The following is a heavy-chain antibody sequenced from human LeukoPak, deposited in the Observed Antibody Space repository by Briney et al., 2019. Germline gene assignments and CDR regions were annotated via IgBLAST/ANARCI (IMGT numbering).Heavy chain of an antibody. D-gene: IGHD5-18*01. CDR2: IYYSGST. J-gene: IGHJ6*02. V-gene: IGHV4-59*01. Sequence: PSETLSLTRTVSGGSISSYYWSWIRQPPGKGLEWIGYIYYSGSTNYNPSLKSRVTISVDTSKNKFSLKLSSVTAADTAVYYSARDRGYSYGMDVWGQGTTVTVSS. CDR1: GGSISSYY. CDR3: ARDRGYSYGMDV.